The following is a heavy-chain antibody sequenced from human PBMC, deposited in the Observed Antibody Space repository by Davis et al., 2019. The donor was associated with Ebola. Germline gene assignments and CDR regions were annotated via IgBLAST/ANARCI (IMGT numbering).Heavy chain of an antibody. J-gene: IGHJ4*02. CDR2: IYPGDSDT. V-gene: IGHV5-51*01. Sequence: GESLKISCKGSGYSFTSYWIGWVRQMPGKGLGWMGIIYPGDSDTRYSPSFQGQVTISADRSISTAYLQWSSLMASDTAIYYCTRRRWDDPYYFDYWGQGTLVTVSS. CDR1: GYSFTSYW. CDR3: TRRRWDDPYYFDY. D-gene: IGHD1-1*01.